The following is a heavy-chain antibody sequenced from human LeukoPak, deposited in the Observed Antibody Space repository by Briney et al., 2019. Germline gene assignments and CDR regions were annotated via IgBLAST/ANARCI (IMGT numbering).Heavy chain of an antibody. V-gene: IGHV4-38-2*02. D-gene: IGHD1-26*01. CDR2: IYHSGST. J-gene: IGHJ5*02. CDR3: ARDPYSGSYYWFDP. CDR1: GYSISSGYY. Sequence: SETLSLTCTVSGYSISSGYYWGWIRQPPGKGLEWIGSIYHSGSTYYNPSLKSQVTISVDTSKNQFSLKLSSVTAADTAVYYCARDPYSGSYYWFDPWGQGTLVTVSS.